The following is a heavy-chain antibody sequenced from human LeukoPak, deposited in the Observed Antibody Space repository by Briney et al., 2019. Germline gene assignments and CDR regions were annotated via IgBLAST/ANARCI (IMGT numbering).Heavy chain of an antibody. CDR3: ARRGVYYYDSSGRANYYFDY. CDR1: GYTFTSYG. Sequence: ASVRASCKASGYTFTSYGISWVRQAPGQGLEWMGWISAYNGNTNYAQKLQGRVTITTDRSTNTAYMELRSLRSDDTAMYYCARRGVYYYDSSGRANYYFDYWGQGTLVTVSS. CDR2: ISAYNGNT. J-gene: IGHJ4*02. D-gene: IGHD3-22*01. V-gene: IGHV1-18*01.